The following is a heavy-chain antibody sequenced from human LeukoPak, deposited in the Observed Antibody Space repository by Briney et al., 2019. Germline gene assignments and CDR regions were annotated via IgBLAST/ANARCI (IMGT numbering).Heavy chain of an antibody. CDR3: ASGFTEGATRWSDAFDI. Sequence: SETLSLTCAVYGGSFSGYYWSWIRQPPGKGLEWIGEINHSGSTNYNPSLKSRVTISVDTSKNQFSLKLSSVTAADTAVYYYASGFTEGATRWSDAFDIWGQGTMVTVSS. CDR2: INHSGST. D-gene: IGHD1-26*01. J-gene: IGHJ3*02. V-gene: IGHV4-34*01. CDR1: GGSFSGYY.